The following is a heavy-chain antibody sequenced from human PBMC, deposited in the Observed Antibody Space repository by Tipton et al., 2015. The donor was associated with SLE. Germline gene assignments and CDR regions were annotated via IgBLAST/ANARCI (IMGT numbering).Heavy chain of an antibody. CDR1: GFSFSSHE. J-gene: IGHJ6*02. D-gene: IGHD3-22*01. Sequence: LRLSCLASGFSFSSHEMNWVRQAPGKGLEWVSSISSSSSYIYYADSLKGRFTISRDNAKNSLYLQVNSLRAEDTAVYYCARTRTSYYDSSGLMDVWGQGTTVTVSS. CDR2: ISSSSSYI. V-gene: IGHV3-21*03. CDR3: ARTRTSYYDSSGLMDV.